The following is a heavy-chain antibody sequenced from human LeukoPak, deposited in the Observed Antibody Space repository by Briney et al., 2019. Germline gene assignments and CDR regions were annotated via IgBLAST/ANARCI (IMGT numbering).Heavy chain of an antibody. D-gene: IGHD2-21*02. CDR1: GYTFTSYG. CDR2: MNPNSGNT. J-gene: IGHJ6*03. V-gene: IGHV1-8*02. CDR3: ARGKVTYYYYYYMDV. Sequence: ASVKVSCKASGYTFTSYGISWVRQAPGQGLEWMGWMNPNSGNTGYAQKFQGRVTMTRNTSISTAYMELSSLRSEDTAVYYCARGKVTYYYYYYMDVWGKGTTVTISS.